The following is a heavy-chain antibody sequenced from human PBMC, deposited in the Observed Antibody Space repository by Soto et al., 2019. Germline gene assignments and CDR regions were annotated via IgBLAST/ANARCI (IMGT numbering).Heavy chain of an antibody. CDR2: FYYSENT. CDR1: GGSISSRSYS. CDR3: AKLAGYCSGKRCDGDYAMDV. Sequence: QLQLQESGPGLLKPSETLSLTCSVSGGSISSRSYSWGWIRQPPGEGLEWIGTFYYSENTYYNPSLKSRVSRSVDTSKNQLSLKGSSVPAADTAVYYCAKLAGYCSGKRCDGDYAMDVWGQGTTVTVSS. J-gene: IGHJ6*02. V-gene: IGHV4-39*01. D-gene: IGHD2-15*01.